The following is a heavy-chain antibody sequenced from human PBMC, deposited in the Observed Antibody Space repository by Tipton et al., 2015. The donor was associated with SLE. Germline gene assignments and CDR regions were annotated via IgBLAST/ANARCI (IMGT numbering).Heavy chain of an antibody. Sequence: TLSLTCTVSGGSISSGSHYWSWIRQPAGKGLEWIGDMYTSGSTDYNPSLQNRVTISVDTSKNQFSLKLSSVTAADTAVYYCARVATYYYDSSGYQFDYWGQGTLVTVSS. CDR2: MYTSGST. J-gene: IGHJ4*02. D-gene: IGHD3-22*01. V-gene: IGHV4-61*09. CDR1: GGSISSGSHY. CDR3: ARVATYYYDSSGYQFDY.